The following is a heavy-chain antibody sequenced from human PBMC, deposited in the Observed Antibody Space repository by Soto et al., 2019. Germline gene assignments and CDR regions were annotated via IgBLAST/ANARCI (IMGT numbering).Heavy chain of an antibody. J-gene: IGHJ5*02. CDR2: INSDGSTT. Sequence: EVQLVESGGGLGQPGGSLRLSCAASGFTFSSYWMHWVRQAPGKGLVWGSRINSDGSTTLYAASVKGRFTISRDNAKNTLYLQMNSLRAEDTAVYYCARSNWFDPWGQGTLVTVSS. CDR3: ARSNWFDP. V-gene: IGHV3-74*01. CDR1: GFTFSSYW.